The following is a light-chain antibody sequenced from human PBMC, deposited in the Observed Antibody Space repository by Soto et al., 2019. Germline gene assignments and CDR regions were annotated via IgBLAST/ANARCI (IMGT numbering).Light chain of an antibody. J-gene: IGLJ2*01. CDR1: SSNIGHNY. Sequence: QSVLTQPPSVSAAPGQKVLISCSGSSSNIGHNYVSWYQQVPGTAPKLLIYDNYKRPSGIPDRFSGSKSGTSATLGITGLQTGDEADYYCGTWDSSLSGVVFGGGTKLTVL. V-gene: IGLV1-51*01. CDR3: GTWDSSLSGVV. CDR2: DNY.